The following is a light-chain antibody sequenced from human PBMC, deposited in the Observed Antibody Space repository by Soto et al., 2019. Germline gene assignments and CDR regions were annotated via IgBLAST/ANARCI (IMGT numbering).Light chain of an antibody. Sequence: QSALTQPASVSGSPGQSITISCTGTSSDVGGYNYVSWFQQHPGKAPKLKIYEVSNRPSGVSNRFSGSKSGYTASLTISELHAEDAADYYYTSFTSSNTWVFGGGTKVTVL. CDR1: SSDVGGYNY. CDR2: EVS. CDR3: TSFTSSNTWV. J-gene: IGLJ3*02. V-gene: IGLV2-14*03.